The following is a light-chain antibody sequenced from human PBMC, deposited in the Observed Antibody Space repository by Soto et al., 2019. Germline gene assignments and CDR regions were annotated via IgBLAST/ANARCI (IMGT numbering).Light chain of an antibody. CDR2: DVS. CDR1: SGDVGGYNY. V-gene: IGLV2-14*03. CDR3: SSYTSSSTRV. J-gene: IGLJ1*01. Sequence: QCALTQPASVSGSPGQSITISCTGTSGDVGGYNYVSWYQQHPDKAPKLMIYDVSNRPSGVSNRFSGSKSGNTASLTISGLQADDEADYYCSSYTSSSTRVFGTGTKVTVL.